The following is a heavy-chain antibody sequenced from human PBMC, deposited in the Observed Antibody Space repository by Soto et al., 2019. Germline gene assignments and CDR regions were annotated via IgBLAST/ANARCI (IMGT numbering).Heavy chain of an antibody. CDR3: ARAVPWGIAARYYYYYGMDV. CDR1: GGSISSYY. J-gene: IGHJ6*02. D-gene: IGHD6-13*01. CDR2: IYYSGST. Sequence: TSETLSLTCTVSGGSISSYYWSWIRQPPGKGLEWIGYIYYSGSTNYNPSLKSRVTISVDTSKNQFSLKLSSVTAADTAVYYCARAVPWGIAARYYYYYGMDVWGQGTTVTVSS. V-gene: IGHV4-59*01.